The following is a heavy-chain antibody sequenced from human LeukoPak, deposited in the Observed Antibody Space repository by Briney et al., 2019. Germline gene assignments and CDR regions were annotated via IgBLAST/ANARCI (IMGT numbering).Heavy chain of an antibody. CDR3: AKADCSDIGCYVKDY. J-gene: IGHJ4*02. V-gene: IGHV3-7*03. CDR1: GFTFSSYW. CDR2: IKTDGSEK. Sequence: PGGSLRLSCEASGFTFSSYWMSWVRQAPGKGLEWVANIKTDGSEKYYVDSVKGRFTISRDNSKNTLQLQMNSLRAEDTAVYYCAKADCSDIGCYVKDYWGQGTLVTVSS. D-gene: IGHD2-2*01.